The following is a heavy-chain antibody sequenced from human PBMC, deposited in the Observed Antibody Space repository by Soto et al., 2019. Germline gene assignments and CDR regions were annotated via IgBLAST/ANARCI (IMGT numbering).Heavy chain of an antibody. CDR3: TRDRCSGGSCYIVDY. CDR1: GYTFTSSA. J-gene: IGHJ4*02. CDR2: INAGNGNT. Sequence: ASVKVSCKASGYTFTSSAIHWVRQAPGQRLEWMGWINAGNGNTKYSQEFQGRVTIAKDTSANTAYMEVSSLRSEDTAVYYCTRDRCSGGSCYIVDYWGQGTLVTVSS. V-gene: IGHV1-3*01. D-gene: IGHD2-15*01.